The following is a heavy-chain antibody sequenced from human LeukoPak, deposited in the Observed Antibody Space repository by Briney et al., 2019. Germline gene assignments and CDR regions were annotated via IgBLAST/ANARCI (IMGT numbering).Heavy chain of an antibody. J-gene: IGHJ6*03. CDR3: ARRPNVLWFGERGYYMDV. V-gene: IGHV3-11*04. Sequence: GGSLRLSCAASGFIFNDYFMGWIRQTPGKGLEWVSYITNNGRKTYYADSMKGRFTISRDNSKNTLYLQMNSLRAEDTAVYYCARRPNVLWFGERGYYMDVWGKGTTVTISS. CDR2: ITNNGRKT. D-gene: IGHD3-10*01. CDR1: GFIFNDYF.